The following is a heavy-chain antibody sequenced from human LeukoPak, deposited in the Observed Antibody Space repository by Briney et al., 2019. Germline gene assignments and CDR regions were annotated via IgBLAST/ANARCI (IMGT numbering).Heavy chain of an antibody. Sequence: GGSLRLSCAASGFTFSSYAMHWVRQAPGKGLEWVAVISYDGSNKYYADPVKGRFTISRDNSKNTLYLQMNSLRAEDTAVYYCARDTPLYYDTSRYYEYYFDYWGQGTLVTVSS. CDR1: GFTFSSYA. J-gene: IGHJ4*02. V-gene: IGHV3-30*04. D-gene: IGHD3-22*01. CDR3: ARDTPLYYDTSRYYEYYFDY. CDR2: ISYDGSNK.